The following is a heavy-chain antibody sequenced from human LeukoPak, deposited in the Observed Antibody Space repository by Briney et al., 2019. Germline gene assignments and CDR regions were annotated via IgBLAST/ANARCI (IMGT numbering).Heavy chain of an antibody. CDR3: VRSDF. CDR1: GFNFRNYA. V-gene: IGHV3-64D*06. D-gene: IGHD4-17*01. J-gene: IGHJ4*02. CDR2: MSVVTDRT. Sequence: GWCLRLSCSASGFNFRNYAMHWVRQAPGKGLEYVSDMSVVTDRTFYADSVMGRFTISRDNSANTLYLQMSSLRAEDTAVYYCVRSDFWGQGTLVTVSS.